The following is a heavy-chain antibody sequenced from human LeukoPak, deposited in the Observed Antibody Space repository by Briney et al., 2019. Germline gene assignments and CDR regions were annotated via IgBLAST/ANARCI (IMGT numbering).Heavy chain of an antibody. Sequence: GGSLRLSCAASGFSFSSYSMNWVRQAPGKGLEWVSYISSSSSTIYYADSVKGRFTISRDNSKNTLYLQMNSLRAEDTAVYYCARRAGAYSHPYDYWGQGTLVTVSS. J-gene: IGHJ4*02. CDR2: ISSSSSTI. D-gene: IGHD4/OR15-4a*01. V-gene: IGHV3-48*01. CDR1: GFSFSSYS. CDR3: ARRAGAYSHPYDY.